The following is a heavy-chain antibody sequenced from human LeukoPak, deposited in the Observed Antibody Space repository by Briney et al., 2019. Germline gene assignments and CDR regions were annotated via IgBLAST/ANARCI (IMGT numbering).Heavy chain of an antibody. D-gene: IGHD1-20*01. Sequence: PGGSLRLSCVVSGFSFSSYEMNWVRRTPGKSLEWVAYINSGYSVHYADSVKGRFTISRDNARDSLFLQMNSLRAEDTAVYYCARSLSGDITDPFFDQWGQGTLVTVSS. V-gene: IGHV3-48*03. J-gene: IGHJ4*02. CDR3: ARSLSGDITDPFFDQ. CDR2: INSGYSV. CDR1: GFSFSSYE.